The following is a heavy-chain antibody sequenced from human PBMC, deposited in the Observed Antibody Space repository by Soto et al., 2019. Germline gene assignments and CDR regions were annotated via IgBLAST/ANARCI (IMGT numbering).Heavy chain of an antibody. Sequence: PSETLSRTCGVSGGSIGTSAYYWGWIRQAPGKGLEWIGSINHSGNTYLSPSLKDRVTMSVDTSKNSFSLKLRSATAADTGLYYCSRRAPEGFDPLRHRTLVPAPS. CDR3: SRRAPEGFDP. V-gene: IGHV4-39*01. CDR2: INHSGNT. J-gene: IGHJ5*02. CDR1: GGSIGTSAYY.